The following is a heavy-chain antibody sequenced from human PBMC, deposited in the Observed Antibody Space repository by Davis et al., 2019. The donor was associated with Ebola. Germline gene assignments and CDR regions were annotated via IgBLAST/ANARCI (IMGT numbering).Heavy chain of an antibody. Sequence: PGGSLRLSCAASRFTFSDYYMNWVRQAPGKGLVWVAFIRDKVHGGTREWTTSVKGGFRVSRDDSKSITHLQMNSLRAEDTAVYYCAKKEFHLRDHLGVLIPVYMDVWGYGTTVTVSS. CDR3: AKKEFHLRDHLGVLIPVYMDV. CDR1: RFTFSDYY. J-gene: IGHJ6*03. V-gene: IGHV3-71*01. CDR2: IRDKVHGGTR. D-gene: IGHD3-3*01.